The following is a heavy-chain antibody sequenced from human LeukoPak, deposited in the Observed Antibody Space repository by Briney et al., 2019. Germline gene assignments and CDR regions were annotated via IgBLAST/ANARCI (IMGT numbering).Heavy chain of an antibody. Sequence: GGSLRLSCAASGFTVSSNYMSWVRQAPGKGLEWVSVIYSGGSTYYADSVKGRFTISRDNSKNTLYLQMNSLRAEDTAVYYCGRDGNYYDGEGGNCFDPWGKGTLVTVSS. CDR3: GRDGNYYDGEGGNCFDP. CDR1: GFTVSSNY. V-gene: IGHV3-66*02. J-gene: IGHJ5*02. CDR2: IYSGGST. D-gene: IGHD3-22*01.